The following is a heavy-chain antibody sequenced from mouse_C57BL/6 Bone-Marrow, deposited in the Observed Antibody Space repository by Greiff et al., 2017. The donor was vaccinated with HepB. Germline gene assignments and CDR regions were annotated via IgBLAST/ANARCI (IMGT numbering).Heavy chain of an antibody. V-gene: IGHV1-59*01. D-gene: IGHD2-3*01. CDR3: ARSAGYYPFAY. Sequence: QVQLQQPGAELVRPGTSVKLSCKASGYTFTSYWMHWVKQRPGQGLEWIGVIDPSDSYTNYNQKFKGKATLTVDTSSSTAYMQLSSLTSVDSAVYYCARSAGYYPFAYWGQGTLVTVSA. J-gene: IGHJ3*01. CDR2: IDPSDSYT. CDR1: GYTFTSYW.